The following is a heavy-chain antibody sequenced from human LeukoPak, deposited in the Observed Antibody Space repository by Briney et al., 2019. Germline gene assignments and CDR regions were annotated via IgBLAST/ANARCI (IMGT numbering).Heavy chain of an antibody. V-gene: IGHV3-23*01. CDR2: ISGSGGRT. J-gene: IGHJ4*02. CDR3: AKTYYYDSSGSHYFDY. Sequence: PGGSLRLSCAASGFTFSSYAMSWVRQAPGKGLEWVSVISGSGGRTYYADSVKGRFTISRDNSKNTLYLQMNSLRAEDTAVYYCAKTYYYDSSGSHYFDYWGREPWSPSPQ. CDR1: GFTFSSYA. D-gene: IGHD3-22*01.